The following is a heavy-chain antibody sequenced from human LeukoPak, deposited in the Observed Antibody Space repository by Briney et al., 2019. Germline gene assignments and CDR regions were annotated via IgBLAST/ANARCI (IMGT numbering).Heavy chain of an antibody. J-gene: IGHJ4*02. D-gene: IGHD6-13*01. CDR2: IKQDGSEK. CDR3: AKSQIAAAPYY. CDR1: GFTFSSYW. V-gene: IGHV3-7*03. Sequence: GGSLRLSCAASGFTFSSYWMSWVRQAPGKGLEWVANIKQDGSEKYYVDSVKGRFTISRDNAKNSLYLQMNSLRAEDTAVYYCAKSQIAAAPYYWGQGTLVTVSS.